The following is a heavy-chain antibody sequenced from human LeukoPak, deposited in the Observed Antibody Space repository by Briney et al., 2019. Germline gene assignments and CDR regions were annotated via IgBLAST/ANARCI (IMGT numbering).Heavy chain of an antibody. CDR2: IYYSGGT. CDR1: GDSVSSISYY. J-gene: IGHJ2*01. CDR3: ARQIYGDYPWGCYFDL. D-gene: IGHD4-17*01. V-gene: IGHV4-31*03. Sequence: SQTLSLTCTVSGDSVSSISYYRSWIRQHPGKGLEWIGCIYYSGGTYYNPSLKSRITISVDTSKNHFSLKLSSVAAADTAVYYCARQIYGDYPWGCYFDLWGRGTLVSVSS.